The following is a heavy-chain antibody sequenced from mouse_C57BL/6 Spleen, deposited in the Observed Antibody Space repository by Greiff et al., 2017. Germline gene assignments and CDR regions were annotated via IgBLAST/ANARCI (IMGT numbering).Heavy chain of an antibody. CDR3: ARQGPSNYDVAWFAY. Sequence: VKLMESGAELMKPGASVKLSCKATGYTFTGYWIEWVKQRPGHGLEWIGEIFPGSGSTNYTEKFKGKATFTADTSSNTAYMQLSSLTTEDSAIYYCARQGPSNYDVAWFAYWGQGTLVTVSA. CDR1: GYTFTGYW. D-gene: IGHD2-4*01. V-gene: IGHV1-9*01. CDR2: IFPGSGST. J-gene: IGHJ3*01.